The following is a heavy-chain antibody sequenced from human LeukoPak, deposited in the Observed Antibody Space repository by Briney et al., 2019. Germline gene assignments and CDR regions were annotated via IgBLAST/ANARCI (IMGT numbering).Heavy chain of an antibody. CDR2: IHPSGSS. Sequence: SETLSLTCTVSGGSISSYYWSWIRQPAGKGLEWIGRIHPSGSSNYNPSLKSRLTMSVDTSKNQFSLNLSSVTAADTAVYFCARDGNVERPYDSWGQGTLVTVSP. D-gene: IGHD1-26*01. CDR3: ARDGNVERPYDS. V-gene: IGHV4-4*07. J-gene: IGHJ4*02. CDR1: GGSISSYY.